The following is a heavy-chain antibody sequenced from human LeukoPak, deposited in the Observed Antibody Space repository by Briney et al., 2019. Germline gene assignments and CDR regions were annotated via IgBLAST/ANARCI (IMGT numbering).Heavy chain of an antibody. CDR3: ATEPIVVVPAAHY. D-gene: IGHD2-2*01. Sequence: GASVKVSCKASGYTFTDYYVHWVQQAPGKGLEWMGRVDPEDGETIYAEKFQGRVTITADTSTDTAYMELSSLRSEDTAVYYCATEPIVVVPAAHYWGQGTLVTVSS. CDR1: GYTFTDYY. CDR2: VDPEDGET. V-gene: IGHV1-69-2*01. J-gene: IGHJ4*02.